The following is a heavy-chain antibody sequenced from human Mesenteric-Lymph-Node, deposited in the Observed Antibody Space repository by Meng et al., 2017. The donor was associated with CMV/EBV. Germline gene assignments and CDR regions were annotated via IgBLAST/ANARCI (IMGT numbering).Heavy chain of an antibody. J-gene: IGHJ5*02. D-gene: IGHD1-26*01. Sequence: SVKVSCQASGGTFSSYAISWVRQAPGQGLEWMGGIIPIFGTANYAQKFQGRVTITTDESTSPAYMELSSLRSEDTAVDYCARDRVGGSYSGSSHCFDPWGQGTLVTVSS. CDR1: GGTFSSYA. V-gene: IGHV1-69*05. CDR3: ARDRVGGSYSGSSHCFDP. CDR2: IIPIFGTA.